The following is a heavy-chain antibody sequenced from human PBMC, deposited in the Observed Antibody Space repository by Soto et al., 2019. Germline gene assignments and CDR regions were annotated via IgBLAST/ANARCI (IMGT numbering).Heavy chain of an antibody. J-gene: IGHJ5*02. CDR2: LYYSGST. CDR3: ARAPALGWFDP. V-gene: IGHV4-31*03. Sequence: QVQLQESGPGLVKPSQTLSLTCTVSGGSISSGGYYWSWIRQHPGKGLEWIGYLYYSGSTYYNPSLKRRVTTSVDTSKNPSSLKLSSVTAADTAVYYCARAPALGWFDPWGQGTLVTVSS. CDR1: GGSISSGGYY.